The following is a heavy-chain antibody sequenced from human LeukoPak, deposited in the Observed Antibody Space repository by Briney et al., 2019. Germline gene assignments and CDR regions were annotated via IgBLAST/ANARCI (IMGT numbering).Heavy chain of an antibody. J-gene: IGHJ6*02. CDR2: ISAYNGNT. CDR3: ARDYDFWSGPRVYYYYGMDV. D-gene: IGHD3-3*01. Sequence: ASVKVSCKASGYTFTSYGISWVRQAPGQGLEWMGWISAYNGNTNYAQKLQGRVTMTTDTSTSTAYMELRSLRSDDTVVYYCARDYDFWSGPRVYYYYGMDVWGQGTTVTVSS. V-gene: IGHV1-18*01. CDR1: GYTFTSYG.